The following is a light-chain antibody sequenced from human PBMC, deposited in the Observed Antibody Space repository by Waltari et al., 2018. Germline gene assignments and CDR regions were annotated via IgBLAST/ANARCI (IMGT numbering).Light chain of an antibody. J-gene: IGKJ3*01. CDR3: QQYNKWPPVT. CDR2: GAS. Sequence: EIVMTPSPVTLSVSPGDRAPLSCRASQSVSTNVAWYQQKPGQVPRVLIYGASSRATGIPARFSGSGSGTDFTLTISSLQSEDAAIYYCQQYNKWPPVTFGPGTKVDLK. V-gene: IGKV3-15*01. CDR1: QSVSTN.